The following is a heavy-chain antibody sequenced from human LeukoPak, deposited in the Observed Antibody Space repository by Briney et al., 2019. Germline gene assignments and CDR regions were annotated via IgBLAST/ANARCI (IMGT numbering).Heavy chain of an antibody. J-gene: IGHJ4*02. D-gene: IGHD4-23*01. Sequence: GGSLRLSCTASGFTFGDYAMSWVRQAPGKGLEWVGSIRSKAYGATTEYAASVKGRFTISRDDSKSIAYLQMNSLKTEDTAVYYCTRAPYGGNSLATYWGQGTLVTVSS. CDR1: GFTFGDYA. V-gene: IGHV3-49*04. CDR2: IRSKAYGATT. CDR3: TRAPYGGNSLATY.